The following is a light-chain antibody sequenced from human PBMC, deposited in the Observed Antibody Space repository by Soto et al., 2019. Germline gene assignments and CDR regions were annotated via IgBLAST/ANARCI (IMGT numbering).Light chain of an antibody. J-gene: IGKJ1*01. CDR3: QQYNSYPWR. Sequence: IPMTQSPSTLSAYVGDRVTITCRASQSISSWLAWYQQKPGKAPNLLIYKASGLVSGVPARLSGSGCGTEFTVTISCLQSDEFETDYCQQYNSYPWRFCQGNKVDIK. CDR2: KAS. V-gene: IGKV1-5*03. CDR1: QSISSW.